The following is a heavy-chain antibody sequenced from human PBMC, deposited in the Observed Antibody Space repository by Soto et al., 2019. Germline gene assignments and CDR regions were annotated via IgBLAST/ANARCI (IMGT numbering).Heavy chain of an antibody. J-gene: IGHJ5*02. CDR1: GDSVSSNSAA. V-gene: IGHV6-1*01. D-gene: IGHD6-19*01. CDR2: TYYRSKWYN. Sequence: SQTLSLTCAISGDSVSSNSAAWNWIRQSPSRGLEWLGRTYYRSKWYNDYAVSVKSRITINPDTSKNQFSLQLNSVTPEDTAVYYCARGDRLLAVAGTVWFDPWGQGTLVTVS. CDR3: ARGDRLLAVAGTVWFDP.